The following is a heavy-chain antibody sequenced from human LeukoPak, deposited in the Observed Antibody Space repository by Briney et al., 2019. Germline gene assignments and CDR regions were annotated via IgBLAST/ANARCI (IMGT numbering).Heavy chain of an antibody. V-gene: IGHV3-21*01. Sequence: GGSLRLSCAASGFTFSSYSMNWVRQAPGKGLEWVSSISSSSSYIYYADSVKGRFTISRDNAKISLYLQMNSLRAEDTAVYYCARDGLYGDHDAFDIWGQGTMVTVSS. CDR3: ARDGLYGDHDAFDI. D-gene: IGHD4-17*01. CDR1: GFTFSSYS. CDR2: ISSSSSYI. J-gene: IGHJ3*02.